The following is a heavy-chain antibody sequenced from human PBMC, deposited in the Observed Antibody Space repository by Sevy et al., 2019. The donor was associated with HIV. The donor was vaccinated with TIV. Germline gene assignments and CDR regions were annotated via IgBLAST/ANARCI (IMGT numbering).Heavy chain of an antibody. J-gene: IGHJ3*02. CDR2: ISGSGGST. V-gene: IGHV3-23*01. CDR3: AKDYYAGSGYYPQGAFDI. Sequence: GGSLILSCAASGFTFTDYAMNWVRQAPGKGLEWVSCISGSGGSTFYADSVKGRFTISRDNSKNTLYLQMNSLRAEDTAVYYCAKDYYAGSGYYPQGAFDIWGQGTMVTVSS. D-gene: IGHD3-22*01. CDR1: GFTFTDYA.